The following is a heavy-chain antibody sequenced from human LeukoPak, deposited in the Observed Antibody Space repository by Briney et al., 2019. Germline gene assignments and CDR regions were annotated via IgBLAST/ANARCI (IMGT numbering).Heavy chain of an antibody. J-gene: IGHJ3*02. V-gene: IGHV3-48*04. CDR3: ARDYMEGDDAFDI. CDR2: ISSSSSTI. Sequence: GSLRLTCVASGLTFSSYSMNWVRQAPGKGLEWISYISSSSSTIYYADSVKGRFTISRDNAKNSLYLQMNSLRAEDTAVYYCARDYMEGDDAFDIWGQGTMVTVSS. CDR1: GLTFSSYS. D-gene: IGHD1-1*01.